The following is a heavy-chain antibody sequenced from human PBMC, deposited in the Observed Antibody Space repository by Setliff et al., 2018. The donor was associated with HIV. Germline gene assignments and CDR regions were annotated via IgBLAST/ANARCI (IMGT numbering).Heavy chain of an antibody. CDR1: GFTFSSFA. J-gene: IGHJ4*02. CDR3: VKDPREGAGYFDY. Sequence: GSLRPSCAASGFTFSSFAMNWVRQAPGKGLEWVSGIRAGGESTDYAESVKGRFTISRDNAKSTLYLQMNSLSPDDTAVYYCVKDPREGAGYFDYWGQGTQVTVSS. V-gene: IGHV3-23*01. CDR2: IRAGGEST. D-gene: IGHD1-26*01.